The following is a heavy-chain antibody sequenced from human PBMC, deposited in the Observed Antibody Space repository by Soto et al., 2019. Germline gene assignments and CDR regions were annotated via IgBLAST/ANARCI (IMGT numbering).Heavy chain of an antibody. J-gene: IGHJ4*02. V-gene: IGHV1-8*01. CDR1: GYSFTGLD. CDR3: ARRARAGVHX. D-gene: IGHD3-10*01. Sequence: VASVKVSCNASGYSFTGLDINWVRQTTGQGLEWMGFMRPSSGRTGYAHKFQGRVTMTRDTSINTAYMELSSLTSDDTAFYYCARRARAGVHXWGQVTRFTVSX. CDR2: MRPSSGRT.